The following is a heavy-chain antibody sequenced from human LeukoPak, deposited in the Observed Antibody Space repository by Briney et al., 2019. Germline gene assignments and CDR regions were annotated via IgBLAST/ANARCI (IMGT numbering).Heavy chain of an antibody. CDR3: ARAAELGYCSGGSCHPGWFDP. D-gene: IGHD2-15*01. J-gene: IGHJ5*02. Sequence: SETLSLTCTVSGGSISSYYWSWIRQPPGKGLEWIGYIYYSGSTNYNPSLKSRVTISVDTSKNHFSLKLSSVTAADTAVYYCARAAELGYCSGGSCHPGWFDPWGQGTLVTVSS. V-gene: IGHV4-59*01. CDR2: IYYSGST. CDR1: GGSISSYY.